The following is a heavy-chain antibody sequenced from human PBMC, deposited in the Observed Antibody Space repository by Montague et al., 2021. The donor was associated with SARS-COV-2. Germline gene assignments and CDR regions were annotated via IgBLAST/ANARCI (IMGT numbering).Heavy chain of an antibody. V-gene: IGHV4-59*13. CDR1: GGSISSYY. J-gene: IGHJ4*02. CDR3: AREPDYGDYFDY. Sequence: SETLSLTCTVSGGSISSYYWSWIRQPPGKGPEWIGYIYYSGSTNYNPSLKSRVTISVVTSKNQFSLKLSSVTAADTAVYYCAREPDYGDYFDYWGQGTLVTVSS. CDR2: IYYSGST. D-gene: IGHD4-17*01.